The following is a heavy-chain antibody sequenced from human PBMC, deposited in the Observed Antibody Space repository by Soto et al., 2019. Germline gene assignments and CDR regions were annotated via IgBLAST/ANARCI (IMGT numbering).Heavy chain of an antibody. CDR1: GGSMTGHA. V-gene: IGHV4-4*07. J-gene: IGHJ4*02. CDR3: VRGKSYSVYDF. D-gene: IGHD5-12*01. CDR2: FYPSGSA. Sequence: KPSETLSLTCSVSGGSMTGHAWVWIRQAAGKGLEWIGHFYPSGSASYNPTLRSRLTMSLDTSHNHFFLNLTPATTADTAVYYCVRGKSYSVYDFWGPGTLVTVSS.